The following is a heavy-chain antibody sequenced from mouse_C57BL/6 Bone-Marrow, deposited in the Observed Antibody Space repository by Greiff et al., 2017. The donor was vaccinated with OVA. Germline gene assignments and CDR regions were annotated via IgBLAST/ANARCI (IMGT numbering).Heavy chain of an antibody. J-gene: IGHJ1*03. CDR3: ARSGFITWYFDV. Sequence: SGAELARPGASVKLSCKASGYTFTSYGISWVKQRTGQGLEWIGEIYPRSGNTYYNEKFKGKATLTADKSSSTAYMELRSLTSEDSAVYFCARSGFITWYFDVWGTGTTVTVSS. CDR1: GYTFTSYG. CDR2: IYPRSGNT. D-gene: IGHD1-1*01. V-gene: IGHV1-81*01.